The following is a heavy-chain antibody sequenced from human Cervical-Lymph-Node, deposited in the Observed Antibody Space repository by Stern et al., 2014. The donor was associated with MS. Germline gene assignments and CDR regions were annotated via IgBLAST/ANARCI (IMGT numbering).Heavy chain of an antibody. J-gene: IGHJ1*01. D-gene: IGHD7-27*01. Sequence: VQLVESGAEVRKPGASVRVSCKASGYTFTGDEINWGRQAPGQGLEWMGWMNPDSGDTGFEQKFRGRVTMTRDVSTSTVYMELSSLTSEDTAVYYCMKAWGHWGQGTQVTVSS. CDR3: MKAWGH. CDR2: MNPDSGDT. CDR1: GYTFTGDE. V-gene: IGHV1-8*01.